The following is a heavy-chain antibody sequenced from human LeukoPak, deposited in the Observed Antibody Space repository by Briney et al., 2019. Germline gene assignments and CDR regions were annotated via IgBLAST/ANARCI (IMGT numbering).Heavy chain of an antibody. CDR1: GYTFTSYD. J-gene: IGHJ3*02. V-gene: IGHV1-8*03. D-gene: IGHD2-2*01. CDR3: ARLDQVYCSSTSCYLSAFDI. Sequence: ASVKVSCKASGYTFTSYDINWVRQATGQGLEWMGWMNPNSGNTGYAQKFQGRVTITRNTSISTAYMELSSLGSEDTAVYYCARLDQVYCSSTSCYLSAFDIWGQGTMVTVSS. CDR2: MNPNSGNT.